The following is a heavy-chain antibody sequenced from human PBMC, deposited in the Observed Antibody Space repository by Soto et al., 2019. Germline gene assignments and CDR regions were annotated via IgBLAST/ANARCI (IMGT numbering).Heavy chain of an antibody. CDR1: GFTFSSYG. J-gene: IGHJ5*02. V-gene: IGHV3-33*01. CDR2: IWYDGSNK. Sequence: GGSLRLSCAASGFTFSSYGMHWVRQAPGKGLEWVAVIWYDGSNKYYADSVKGRFTISRDNSKNTLYMQMKSLRAEDTVVFYCARDPGIAVAGTFYWFDPWGQGTLVTVSS. D-gene: IGHD6-19*01. CDR3: ARDPGIAVAGTFYWFDP.